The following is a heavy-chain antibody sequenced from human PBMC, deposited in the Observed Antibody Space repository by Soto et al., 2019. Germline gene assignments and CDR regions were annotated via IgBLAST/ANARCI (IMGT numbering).Heavy chain of an antibody. V-gene: IGHV5-51*01. CDR1: GYSFTDNW. J-gene: IGHJ4*02. D-gene: IGHD1-7*01. Sequence: SGESLKISCKGSGYSFTDNWIGWVRQTPGEGLEWMGIIYPGDSDTRYSPSFRGQVTISTDNSVSTVYLHWSTLRASDSAMYYCARAPTGPSDPHHFDYWGQATPVTVSS. CDR3: ARAPTGPSDPHHFDY. CDR2: IYPGDSDT.